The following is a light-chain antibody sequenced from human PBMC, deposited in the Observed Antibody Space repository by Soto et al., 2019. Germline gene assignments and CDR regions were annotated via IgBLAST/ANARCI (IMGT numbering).Light chain of an antibody. V-gene: IGLV2-14*01. Sequence: QSALTQPASVSGSPGQSITISCTGTISDVGGYDYVSWYQHHPGKAPKLMIYAVSNRPSGVSNRFSGSKSGNTASLTISGLQAEDEADDYCSSYTSSSTMVFGGGTKLTVL. CDR3: SSYTSSSTMV. CDR2: AVS. J-gene: IGLJ2*01. CDR1: ISDVGGYDY.